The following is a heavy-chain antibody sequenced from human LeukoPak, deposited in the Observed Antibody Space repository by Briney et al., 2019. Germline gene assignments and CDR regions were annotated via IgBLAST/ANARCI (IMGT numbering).Heavy chain of an antibody. CDR2: INPDTGAT. Sequence: ASVKVSCKASGYTFTGYYMHWVRQAPGQGLEWMGWINPDTGATDIAQKFQGRVTMTRDTSISAAYMELSRLRSDDMAVYYCTRDHCSYINCYEDYYYGMDVWGQGTTVTVSS. D-gene: IGHD2-2*01. J-gene: IGHJ6*02. CDR1: GYTFTGYY. CDR3: TRDHCSYINCYEDYYYGMDV. V-gene: IGHV1-2*02.